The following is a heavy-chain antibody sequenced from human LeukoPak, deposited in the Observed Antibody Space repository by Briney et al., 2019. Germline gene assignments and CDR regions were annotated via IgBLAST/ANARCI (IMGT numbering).Heavy chain of an antibody. CDR3: ARVRREYDYVWGSYRLDY. CDR2: ISSSSGYI. Sequence: GGSLRLSCEASGFTFNGHWMHWVRQAPGKGLEWVSSISSSSGYIYYADSVKGRFTISRDNAKNSLYLQMNSLRAEDTAVYYCARVRREYDYVWGSYRLDYWGQGTLVTVSS. V-gene: IGHV3-21*01. CDR1: GFTFNGHW. D-gene: IGHD3-16*02. J-gene: IGHJ4*02.